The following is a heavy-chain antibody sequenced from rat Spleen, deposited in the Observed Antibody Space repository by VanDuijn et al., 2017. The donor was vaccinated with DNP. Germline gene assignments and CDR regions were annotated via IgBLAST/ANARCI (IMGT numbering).Heavy chain of an antibody. V-gene: IGHV5-20*01. J-gene: IGHJ4*01. CDR1: GFTFSDYY. CDR2: ISYDGGSA. CDR3: TNLMTFLPA. D-gene: IGHD1-7*01. Sequence: EVQLVESGGGLVQPGRSLTLSCAASGFTFSDYYMAWVRQAPTRGLEWVAYISYDGGSAYYGDSVKGRFTISRDHAKSTLYLQMNSLRSEDMATYYCTNLMTFLPAWSQGTSVTVSS.